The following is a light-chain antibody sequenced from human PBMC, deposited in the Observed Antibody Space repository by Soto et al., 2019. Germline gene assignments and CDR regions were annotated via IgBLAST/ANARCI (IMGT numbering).Light chain of an antibody. Sequence: DIQMTQSPSTLSASVGDRVTITCRASQSISSWLAWYQEIPGKXXXXXFYDASSLESGVPSRFSGSGSGTEFTLTISSLQPDDFATYYCQQYNSYSWTFGQGTKVDIK. CDR1: QSISSW. J-gene: IGKJ1*01. CDR2: DAS. V-gene: IGKV1-5*01. CDR3: QQYNSYSWT.